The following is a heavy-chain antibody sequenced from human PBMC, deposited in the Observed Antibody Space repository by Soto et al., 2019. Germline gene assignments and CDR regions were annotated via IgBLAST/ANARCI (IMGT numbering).Heavy chain of an antibody. D-gene: IGHD3-10*01. CDR1: GGSIRSGDYY. J-gene: IGHJ4*02. CDR3: ARFLRRGTPFDY. V-gene: IGHV4-30-4*01. CDR2: IYYSGIT. Sequence: PSETLSRTCTVSGGSIRSGDYYWSWIRQPPGKGLEPIGYIYYSGITYYNPSLKSRVNISVDTSKNQFSLKLSSVTAADTAVYYCARFLRRGTPFDYWGQGTLVTVSS.